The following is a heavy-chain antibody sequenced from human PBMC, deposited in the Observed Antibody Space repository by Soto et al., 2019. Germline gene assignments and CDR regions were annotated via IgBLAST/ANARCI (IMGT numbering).Heavy chain of an antibody. CDR1: GGSISTSDW. Sequence: QVQLQESGPRLVKPSGPLSLTCAVSGGSISTSDWWNWVRQCPGKGLEWIGEISHSGTPHNNPSLKRRFTXXVXKXXNQFAQRLTSVTAADTAVHYCARGRDCRSAASFGPWGQGTLVPVSS. V-gene: IGHV4-4*02. D-gene: IGHD2-21*02. CDR3: ARGRDCRSAASFGP. CDR2: ISHSGTP. J-gene: IGHJ5*02.